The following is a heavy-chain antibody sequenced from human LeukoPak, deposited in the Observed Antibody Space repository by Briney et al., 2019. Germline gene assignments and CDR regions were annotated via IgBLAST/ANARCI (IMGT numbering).Heavy chain of an antibody. J-gene: IGHJ4*02. D-gene: IGHD3-22*01. V-gene: IGHV3-30*04. CDR1: GLSFRDYA. CDR2: ISQDGSNQ. Sequence: GKSLRLSCEASGLSFRDYAMHWVRQAPGRGLEWVAVISQDGSNQNYADSAQDRVTISRDNSKNTLFLQMFTLKTEDTAVYFCVRGRADSSAYYWGPFDLWGQGALVTVSA. CDR3: VRGRADSSAYYWGPFDL.